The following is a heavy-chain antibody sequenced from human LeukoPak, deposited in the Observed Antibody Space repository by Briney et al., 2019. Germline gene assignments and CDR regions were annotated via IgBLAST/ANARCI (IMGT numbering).Heavy chain of an antibody. V-gene: IGHV1-18*01. J-gene: IGHJ4*02. Sequence: ASVKVSCKASGYTFTSYGISWVRQAPGQGLEWVGWISAYNGNTNYAQKLQGRVTMTTDTSTSTAYMELRSLRSDDTAVYYCARDVVVVPAAPSLDYWGQGTLVTVSS. CDR2: ISAYNGNT. CDR1: GYTFTSYG. D-gene: IGHD2-2*01. CDR3: ARDVVVVPAAPSLDY.